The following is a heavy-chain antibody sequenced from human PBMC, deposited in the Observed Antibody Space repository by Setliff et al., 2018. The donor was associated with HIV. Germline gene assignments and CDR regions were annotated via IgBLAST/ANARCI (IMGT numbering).Heavy chain of an antibody. CDR1: GGGVSNHG. D-gene: IGHD3-10*01. CDR3: TRDEFYYGSGNYYKVDYFDP. V-gene: IGHV1-18*01. J-gene: IGHJ5*02. CDR2: ISAYNGDT. Sequence: GASVKVSCKASGGGVSNHGITWVRQAPGQGPEWMGWISAYNGDTNYAQKFQGRFTMTTETSTSTAYMQLRSLRSDDTAVYYCTRDEFYYGSGNYYKVDYFDPWGQGTLVTVSS.